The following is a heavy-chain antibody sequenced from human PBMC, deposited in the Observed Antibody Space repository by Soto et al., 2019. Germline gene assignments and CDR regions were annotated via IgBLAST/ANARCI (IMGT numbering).Heavy chain of an antibody. Sequence: SLKVSCKASGVTFSSYAISWVRQAPGQGLEWMGGIIPIFGTANYAQKFQGRVTITADESTSTAYMELSSLRSEDTAVYYGARGDIVVVPAADTYNWFDPWGQGTLVTVSS. J-gene: IGHJ5*02. V-gene: IGHV1-69*13. CDR2: IIPIFGTA. CDR1: GVTFSSYA. D-gene: IGHD2-2*01. CDR3: ARGDIVVVPAADTYNWFDP.